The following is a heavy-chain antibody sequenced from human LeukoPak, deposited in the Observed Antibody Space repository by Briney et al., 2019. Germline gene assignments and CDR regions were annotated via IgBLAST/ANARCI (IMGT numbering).Heavy chain of an antibody. CDR1: GGSISSSSYY. CDR3: ARHSSGYYYSFDY. D-gene: IGHD3-22*01. Sequence: PSETLSLTCTVSGGSISSSSYYWGWIRQPPGKGLEWIGSVYYSGSTYYNPPLKSRVTISVDTSKIQFSLRLSSVTAADTAVYYCARHSSGYYYSFDYWGLGTLVTVSS. V-gene: IGHV4-39*01. CDR2: VYYSGST. J-gene: IGHJ4*02.